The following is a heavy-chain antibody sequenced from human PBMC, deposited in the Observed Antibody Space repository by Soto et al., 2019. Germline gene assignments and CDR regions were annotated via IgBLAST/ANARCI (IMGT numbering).Heavy chain of an antibody. V-gene: IGHV2-5*02. J-gene: IGHJ4*02. D-gene: IGHD3-3*01. CDR1: GFSLTTSGVG. CDR2: IYWDDDK. CDR3: AHRVLRTVFGLVTTTAIYFDF. Sequence: QITLNESGPTVVRPTETLTLTXRFSGFSLTTSGVGVGWIRQSPGKAPEWLALIYWDDDKRYSASLKSRLTITKDTSKNQVVLTVSDLDPTDTATYYCAHRVLRTVFGLVTTTAIYFDFWGQGTPVAVSS.